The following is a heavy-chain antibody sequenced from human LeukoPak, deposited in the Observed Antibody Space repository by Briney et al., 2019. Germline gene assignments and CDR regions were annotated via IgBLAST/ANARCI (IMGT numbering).Heavy chain of an antibody. CDR2: IYTSGST. CDR3: ARGAPHSSGFNWFDP. D-gene: IGHD6-19*01. V-gene: IGHV4-61*02. CDR1: GGSISSGSYY. J-gene: IGHJ5*02. Sequence: SETLSLTCTVSGGSISSGSYYWSWIRQPAGKGLEWIGRIYTSGSTNYNPSLKSRVTISVDTSKNQFSLKLSSVTAADTAVYYCARGAPHSSGFNWFDPWGQGTLVTVSS.